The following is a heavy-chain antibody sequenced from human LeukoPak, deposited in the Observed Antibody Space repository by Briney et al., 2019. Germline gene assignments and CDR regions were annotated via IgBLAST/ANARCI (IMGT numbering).Heavy chain of an antibody. CDR2: LSNIGSST. Sequence: PGGSLRLSCAASGLTFSSYAMSWVRQAPGKGLEWVSALSNIGSSTSYADSVKGRFTISRDNSKNTLYLQMNSLRAEDTAVYYCAKLYTSRWYNDYWGQGTLVTVSS. CDR1: GLTFSSYA. V-gene: IGHV3-23*01. CDR3: AKLYTSRWYNDY. D-gene: IGHD6-13*01. J-gene: IGHJ4*02.